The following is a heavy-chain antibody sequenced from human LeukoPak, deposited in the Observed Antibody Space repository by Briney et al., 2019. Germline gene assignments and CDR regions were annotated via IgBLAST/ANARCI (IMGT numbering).Heavy chain of an antibody. D-gene: IGHD3-10*01. Sequence: PGGSLRLSCAASGFTFSSYAMSWVRQAPGKGLEWVSAISGSGGSRYYADSVKGRFTISRDNSKNTLYLQMNSLRAEDTAVYYCAKTYGSGSYYTDVPYYFDYWGQGTLVTVSS. CDR2: ISGSGGSR. CDR3: AKTYGSGSYYTDVPYYFDY. V-gene: IGHV3-23*01. J-gene: IGHJ4*02. CDR1: GFTFSSYA.